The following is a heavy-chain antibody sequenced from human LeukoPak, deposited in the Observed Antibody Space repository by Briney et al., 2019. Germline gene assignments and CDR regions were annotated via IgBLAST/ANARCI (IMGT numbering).Heavy chain of an antibody. D-gene: IGHD5-18*01. CDR2: INHSGST. Sequence: MTSETLSLTCAVYGGSFSGYYWSWIRQPPGKGLGWIGEINHSGSTNYNPSLKSRVTISVDTSKNQFSLKLSSVTAADTAVYYCARHARYSYGLRPYNWFDPWGQGTLVTVSS. CDR3: ARHARYSYGLRPYNWFDP. V-gene: IGHV4-34*01. CDR1: GGSFSGYY. J-gene: IGHJ5*02.